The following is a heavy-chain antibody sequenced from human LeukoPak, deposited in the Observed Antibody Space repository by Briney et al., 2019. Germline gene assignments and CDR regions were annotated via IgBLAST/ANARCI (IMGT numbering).Heavy chain of an antibody. V-gene: IGHV3-23*01. Sequence: GGSLRLSCAASGFSFSSYAMSWVRQAPGKGLEWVSGISGRDGSTYYADSVKGRFTISRDISKNTLYLQMNSLRADDTAVYYCAKIDYCSGGGCYSKWFDYWGQGTLVTVSS. CDR1: GFSFSSYA. D-gene: IGHD2-15*01. J-gene: IGHJ4*02. CDR2: ISGRDGST. CDR3: AKIDYCSGGGCYSKWFDY.